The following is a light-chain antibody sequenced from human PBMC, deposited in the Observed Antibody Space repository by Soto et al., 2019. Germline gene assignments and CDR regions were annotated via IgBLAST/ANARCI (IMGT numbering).Light chain of an antibody. CDR1: QSVSSH. V-gene: IGKV3-15*01. Sequence: IVMTQFPTPLSVSPGEGATVSCMASQSVSSHLAWYQHKPGQAPRLLFYDASTRATGIPARFSGSGSGTEFTLTISSLQSEDFAVYYCQHYHGWPITFGQGTRLENK. J-gene: IGKJ5*01. CDR2: DAS. CDR3: QHYHGWPIT.